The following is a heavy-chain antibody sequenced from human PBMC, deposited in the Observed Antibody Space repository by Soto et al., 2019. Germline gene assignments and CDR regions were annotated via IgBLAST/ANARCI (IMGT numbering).Heavy chain of an antibody. Sequence: QVQLVQSGAEVKKPGVSVKVTCRTSGYSFTEHYIHWVRQAPGQGLEWMGWINPNSGATNFAQKFQAWVSMTRDTSMRTVYMEVTSLRSEDTAISFCARDRGLYSGYFDYWGQGTLVTVSS. D-gene: IGHD1-26*01. J-gene: IGHJ4*02. CDR2: INPNSGAT. CDR1: GYSFTEHY. V-gene: IGHV1-2*04. CDR3: ARDRGLYSGYFDY.